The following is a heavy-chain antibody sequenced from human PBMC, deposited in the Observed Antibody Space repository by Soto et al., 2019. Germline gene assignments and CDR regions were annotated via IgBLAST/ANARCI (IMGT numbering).Heavy chain of an antibody. CDR3: VRMHGSGWYLDY. CDR1: GFTFSDHY. D-gene: IGHD6-13*01. J-gene: IGHJ4*02. V-gene: IGHV3-72*01. CDR2: TRNKANSYTT. Sequence: EVQLVESGGGLVQPGGSLRLSCAASGFTFSDHYMDWVRQAPGKGLEWVGRTRNKANSYTTEYAASVKGRFTISRDDSKNSLYRQMNSMKSEDTAVYYCVRMHGSGWYLDYWGQGSLVTVSA.